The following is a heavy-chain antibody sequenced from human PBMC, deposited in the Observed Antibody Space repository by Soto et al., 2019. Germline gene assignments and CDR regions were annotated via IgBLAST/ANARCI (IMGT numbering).Heavy chain of an antibody. CDR3: GKSGFCLSRSCSQGWIDT. V-gene: IGHV1-69*01. D-gene: IGHD2-2*01. J-gene: IGHJ5*02. CDR1: GSAFNSFA. CDR2: IIPLLATT. Sequence: QVHLVQSGAEVKKPGSSVKVSCKASGSAFNSFAITWVRQAPGQGLEWMGEIIPLLATTKYAQKFMGRVTITADETTGTADMELNNLRSNDAAEYYCGKSGFCLSRSCSQGWIDTWGPGTLVTVSS.